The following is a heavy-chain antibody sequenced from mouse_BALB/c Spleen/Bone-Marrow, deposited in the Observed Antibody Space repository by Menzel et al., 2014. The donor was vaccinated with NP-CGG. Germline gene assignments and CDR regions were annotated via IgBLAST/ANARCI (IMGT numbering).Heavy chain of an antibody. CDR1: GFNIKDTY. CDR2: IDPANANT. Sequence: EVQLQQSGAELVKPGASVKLSCTASGFNIKDTYMHWVKQRPEQGLEWIGRIDPANANTKYDPKFQGKATITADTSSNTAYLQLSRVTSEDTAVYCWGLWYGDVMDYWGQGTSVTVSS. J-gene: IGHJ4*01. CDR3: GLWYGDVMDY. V-gene: IGHV14-3*02. D-gene: IGHD1-1*02.